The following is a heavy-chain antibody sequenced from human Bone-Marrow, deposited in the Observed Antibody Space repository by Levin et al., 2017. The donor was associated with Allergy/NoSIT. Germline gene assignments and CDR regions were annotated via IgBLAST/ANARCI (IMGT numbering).Heavy chain of an antibody. V-gene: IGHV3-30*18. D-gene: IGHD3-10*01. J-gene: IGHJ4*02. CDR2: ISYDGKNK. CDR3: AKEGAVLAGAGTYFDS. Sequence: PGGSLRLSCAASGFTFTSYGIQWVRQAPGKGLQWVALISYDGKNKYSADSRFSISRDTPKNTVYLQMYSLRPEDTAVYYCAKEGAVLAGAGTYFDSWGQGILVTVSS. CDR1: GFTFTSYG.